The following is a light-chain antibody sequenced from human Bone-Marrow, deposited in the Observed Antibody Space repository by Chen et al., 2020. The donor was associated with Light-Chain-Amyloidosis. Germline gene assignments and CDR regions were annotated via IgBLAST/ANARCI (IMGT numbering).Light chain of an antibody. V-gene: IGKV2-28*01. J-gene: IGKJ4*01. CDR2: LGS. Sequence: DIVMTQSPLSLPVTPGEPASISCRSSQSLLHSNGYNYLDWYLQKPGQSPQLLMYLGSNRASGVHDRFSCSGSGTDFTLKSSRVEAEDVGVYCWMQALQTPSLTFGGGTKVEIK. CDR1: QSLLHSNGYNY. CDR3: MQALQTPSLT.